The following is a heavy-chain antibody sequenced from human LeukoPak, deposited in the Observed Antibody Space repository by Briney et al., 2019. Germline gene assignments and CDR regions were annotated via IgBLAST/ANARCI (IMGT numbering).Heavy chain of an antibody. CDR1: GDSISSYD. CDR2: AYHSGIT. D-gene: IGHD1-1*01. Sequence: SETLSLTCTVSGDSISSYDWSWIRQPPGKRLEWIGYAYHSGITNYNPSLKSRVTISVDTSESQFSLRLSSVTAADTAIYYCARHGGTFDPWGQGILVTVSS. V-gene: IGHV4-59*01. J-gene: IGHJ5*02. CDR3: ARHGGTFDP.